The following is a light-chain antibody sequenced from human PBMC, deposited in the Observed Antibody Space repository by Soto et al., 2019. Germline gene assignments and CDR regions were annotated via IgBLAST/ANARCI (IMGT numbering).Light chain of an antibody. CDR3: QHYNSYSEA. CDR1: QSISSW. Sequence: DIQMNQSPSTLSASVGDRVTITCRASQSISSWLAWYQQKPGKAPKLLIYDASSLESGVPSRFSGSGFGTEFTLTISSLRPDDVATYYCQHYNSYSEAFGQGTMVDIK. CDR2: DAS. J-gene: IGKJ1*01. V-gene: IGKV1-5*01.